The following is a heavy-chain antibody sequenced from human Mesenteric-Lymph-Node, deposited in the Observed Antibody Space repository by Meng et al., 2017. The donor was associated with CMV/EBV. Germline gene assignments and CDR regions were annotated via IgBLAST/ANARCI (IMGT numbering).Heavy chain of an antibody. CDR2: ISSSGSII. D-gene: IGHD2-2*01. V-gene: IGHV3-48*03. CDR3: ARRYCSSTSCLFDY. CDR1: GFTFSSYE. Sequence: GESLKISCAASGFTFSSYEMNWVRQAPGKGLEWVSHISSSGSIIYYADSVKGRCTISRDNAKKSLYLQMNSLRAEDTAVYYCARRYCSSTSCLFDYWGQGTLVTVSS. J-gene: IGHJ4*02.